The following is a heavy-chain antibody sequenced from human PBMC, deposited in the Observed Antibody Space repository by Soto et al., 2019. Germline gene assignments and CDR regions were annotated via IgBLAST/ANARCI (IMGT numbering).Heavy chain of an antibody. J-gene: IGHJ4*02. CDR1: GFTFSSYA. Sequence: EVQLLESGGGLVQPGGSLRLSCAASGFTFSSYAMSWVRQAPGKGLEWVSAISGSGGSTYYADSVKGRFTISRDNSKNTLYLQMNSLRAEETAVYYCANTMVRGIGFDYWGQGTLVTVSS. V-gene: IGHV3-23*01. CDR2: ISGSGGST. CDR3: ANTMVRGIGFDY. D-gene: IGHD3-10*01.